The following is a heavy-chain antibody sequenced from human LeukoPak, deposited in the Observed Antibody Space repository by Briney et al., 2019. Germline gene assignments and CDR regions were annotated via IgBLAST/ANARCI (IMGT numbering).Heavy chain of an antibody. V-gene: IGHV4-39*07. CDR3: ARGRGEGDGYENGVGY. J-gene: IGHJ4*02. Sequence: SETLSLTCTVSGGSISSSTYYGGWIRQPPGKGLEWIGSIFYSGNTYYNPSLKSRVTISVDTSKNQFSLKLSSVTAADTAVYYCARGRGEGDGYENGVGYWGQGTLVTVSS. D-gene: IGHD5-12*01. CDR2: IFYSGNT. CDR1: GGSISSSTYY.